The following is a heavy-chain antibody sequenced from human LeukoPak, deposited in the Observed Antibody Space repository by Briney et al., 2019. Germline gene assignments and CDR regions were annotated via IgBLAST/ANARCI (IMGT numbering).Heavy chain of an antibody. CDR1: GFPFSSYS. J-gene: IGHJ6*02. D-gene: IGHD1/OR15-1a*01. CDR2: IRSSSTRI. CDR3: ARVNKPADYEYYGLDV. Sequence: PGGSLRLSCEASGFPFSSYSMNWVRQAPGKGLEWVSYIRSSSTRICYADSVKGRFTVSRDNAKNSMYLQMTSLRAEDTAVYYCARVNKPADYEYYGLDVWGQGTTVTISS. V-gene: IGHV3-48*01.